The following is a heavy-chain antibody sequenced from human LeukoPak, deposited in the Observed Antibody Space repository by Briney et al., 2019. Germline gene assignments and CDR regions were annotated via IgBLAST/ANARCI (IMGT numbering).Heavy chain of an antibody. Sequence: SETLSLTCTISGGSISSYYWSWIRQPPGKGLEWIGYIYYTGSTNHNPSLKRRVTMSVDTSNNQFSLKLSSVTALDTAVYYCARKIASVGSFDYWGQGTLVTVSS. CDR2: IYYTGST. V-gene: IGHV4-59*12. D-gene: IGHD6-13*01. CDR1: GGSISSYY. CDR3: ARKIASVGSFDY. J-gene: IGHJ4*02.